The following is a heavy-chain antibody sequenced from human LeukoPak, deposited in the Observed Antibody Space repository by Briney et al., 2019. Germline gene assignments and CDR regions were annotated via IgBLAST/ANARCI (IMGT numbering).Heavy chain of an antibody. J-gene: IGHJ5*02. CDR1: GFTVRNNH. Sequence: GGSLRLSCAASGFTVRNNHMSWVRQAPGKGLEWVSVIDSRDNTYHADSVKGRFTISRHTSKNTLYLQMNSLRAEDTAAYYCARESTPLRGAFDPWGPGTLVTVSS. V-gene: IGHV3-53*04. CDR3: ARESTPLRGAFDP. D-gene: IGHD5-24*01. CDR2: IDSRDNT.